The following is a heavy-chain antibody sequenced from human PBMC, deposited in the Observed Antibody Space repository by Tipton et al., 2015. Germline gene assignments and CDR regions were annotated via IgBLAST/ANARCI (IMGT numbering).Heavy chain of an antibody. CDR2: ISAYNGNT. V-gene: IGHV1-18*01. Sequence: QVQLVQSGAEVKKPGSSVKVSCKASGGTFSSCAISWVRQAPGQGLEWMGWISAYNGNTNYAQKLQGRVTMTTDTSTSTAYMELRTLRSDDTAVYYCARSSSGWYVGWFDPWGQGTLVTVSS. CDR3: ARSSSGWYVGWFDP. D-gene: IGHD6-13*01. J-gene: IGHJ5*02. CDR1: GGTFSSCA.